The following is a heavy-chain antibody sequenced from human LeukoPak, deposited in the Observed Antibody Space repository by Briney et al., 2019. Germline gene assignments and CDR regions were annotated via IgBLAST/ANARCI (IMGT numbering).Heavy chain of an antibody. Sequence: SETLSLTCTVSGGSISSYYWSWIRQPPGKGLEWTGYIYYSGSTNYNPSLKSRVTISVDTSKNQFSLKLSSVTAADTAVYYCARQGGYNPGGLGDWFDPWGQGTLVTVSS. CDR1: GGSISSYY. CDR2: IYYSGST. J-gene: IGHJ5*02. D-gene: IGHD5-12*01. CDR3: ARQGGYNPGGLGDWFDP. V-gene: IGHV4-59*08.